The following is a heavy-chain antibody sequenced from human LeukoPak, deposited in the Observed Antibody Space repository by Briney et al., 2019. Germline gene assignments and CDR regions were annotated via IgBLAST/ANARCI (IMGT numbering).Heavy chain of an antibody. V-gene: IGHV5-51*01. D-gene: IGHD4-23*01. CDR3: ARHEGNSGYYFDY. J-gene: IGHJ4*02. Sequence: GESLQISCKGSGYSFTSYWIGWVRQMPGKGLEWMGIIYPGDSDARYSPSFQGQVTISADKSISTAYLQWSSLKASDTAMYYCARHEGNSGYYFDYWGQGTLVTVSS. CDR2: IYPGDSDA. CDR1: GYSFTSYW.